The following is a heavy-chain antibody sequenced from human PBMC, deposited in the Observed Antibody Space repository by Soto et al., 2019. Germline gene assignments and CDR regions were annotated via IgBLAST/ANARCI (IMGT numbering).Heavy chain of an antibody. J-gene: IGHJ1*01. CDR3: ARHSWLQLLPQY. CDR2: FHYSGST. CDR1: GGSISTYY. Sequence: QVQLQESGPGLVKPSETLSLTCTVSGGSISTYYWSWIRQPPGKGLEWIGYFHYSGSTNYNPSLKSRVTMSVDTSKTQFSLKLSSVTAADTAVYYCARHSWLQLLPQYWGQGTLVTVSS. D-gene: IGHD5-12*01. V-gene: IGHV4-59*08.